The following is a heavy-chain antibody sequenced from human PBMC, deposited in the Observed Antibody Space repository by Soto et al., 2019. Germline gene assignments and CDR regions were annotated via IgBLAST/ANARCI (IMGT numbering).Heavy chain of an antibody. D-gene: IGHD3-10*01. Sequence: SVKVSCKASGGTFSSYAISWVRQAPGQGLEWMGGIIPIFGTANYAQKFQGRVTITADESTSTAYMELSSLRSEDTAVYYCAGVDYYHAYYFDYWGQGTLVTLSS. CDR3: AGVDYYHAYYFDY. CDR2: IIPIFGTA. V-gene: IGHV1-69*13. CDR1: GGTFSSYA. J-gene: IGHJ4*02.